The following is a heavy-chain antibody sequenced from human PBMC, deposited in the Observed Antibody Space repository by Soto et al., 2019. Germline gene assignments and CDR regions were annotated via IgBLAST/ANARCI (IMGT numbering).Heavy chain of an antibody. Sequence: ASVKVSCKASGYTFTSYDINWVRQATGQGLEWMGWMNPNSGNTGYAQKFQGRVTMTRNTSISTAYMELSSLRSEDTAVYYCARVYRRKGRSHYYYMDVWGKGTTVTVSS. V-gene: IGHV1-8*01. D-gene: IGHD1-26*01. CDR2: MNPNSGNT. CDR1: GYTFTSYD. J-gene: IGHJ6*03. CDR3: ARVYRRKGRSHYYYMDV.